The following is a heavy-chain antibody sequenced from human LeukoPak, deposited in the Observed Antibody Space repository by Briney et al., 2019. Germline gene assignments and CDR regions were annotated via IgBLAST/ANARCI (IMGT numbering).Heavy chain of an antibody. CDR1: GFTFSSYW. Sequence: GGSLRLSCAASGFTFSSYWMTWIRQAPGKGLEWLSYISSGGSSLYYADSVKGRFTISRDNAKSSLFLQMNGLRVEDTAVYYCARPDSRYFYAMAVWGQGTTVTVSS. CDR2: ISSGGSSL. V-gene: IGHV3-11*01. CDR3: ARPDSRYFYAMAV. D-gene: IGHD2/OR15-2a*01. J-gene: IGHJ6*02.